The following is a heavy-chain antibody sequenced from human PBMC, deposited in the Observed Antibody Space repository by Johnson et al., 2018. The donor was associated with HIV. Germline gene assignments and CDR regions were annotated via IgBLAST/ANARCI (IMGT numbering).Heavy chain of an antibody. CDR2: ISTSGSTI. CDR3: ARGRYAFDI. Sequence: VQLVESGGGLVRPGGSLRLYCAASGFIFSDYYMSWIRQAPGRGLDWVSYISTSGSTINYADSVKGRFIISRDNAKKSLYLQMNSLRAEDTAVYYCARGRYAFDIWGQGTMVTVSS. V-gene: IGHV3-11*04. J-gene: IGHJ3*02. CDR1: GFIFSDYY.